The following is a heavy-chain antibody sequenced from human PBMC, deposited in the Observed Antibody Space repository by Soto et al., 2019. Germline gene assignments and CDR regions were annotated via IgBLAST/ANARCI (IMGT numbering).Heavy chain of an antibody. J-gene: IGHJ3*02. Sequence: EVQLVESGGGLVQPGGSLRLSCAASGFTFGNYWMTWVRQAPGKGLEWVANIKGDGSAKSYLDSVRGRFTVSRDNAENSLFLQMNILRAEDTALYYCARDVSPVSSGYYLDAFDIWGQGTMVTVSS. CDR2: IKGDGSAK. CDR1: GFTFGNYW. V-gene: IGHV3-7*05. D-gene: IGHD6-25*01. CDR3: ARDVSPVSSGYYLDAFDI.